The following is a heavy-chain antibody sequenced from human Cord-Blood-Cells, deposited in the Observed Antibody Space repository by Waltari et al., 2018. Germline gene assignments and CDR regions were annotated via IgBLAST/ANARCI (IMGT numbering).Heavy chain of an antibody. D-gene: IGHD3-16*02. V-gene: IGHV1-69*01. J-gene: IGHJ4*02. CDR1: GGTFSSYA. CDR3: AGGHDYVWGSYRYYFDY. Sequence: QVQLVQSGAEVKKPGSSVKVSCQASGGTFSSYAISWVRPAPRQGLEWMGGIIPIFGTANYAQKFQGRVTITADESTSTAYMELSSLRSEDTAVYYCAGGHDYVWGSYRYYFDYWGQGTLVTVSS. CDR2: IIPIFGTA.